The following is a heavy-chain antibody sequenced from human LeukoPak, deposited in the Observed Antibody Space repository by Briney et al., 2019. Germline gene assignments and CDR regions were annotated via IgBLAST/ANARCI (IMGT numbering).Heavy chain of an antibody. CDR3: ARARSFRRITIFGVVIPYGMDV. V-gene: IGHV1-46*01. Sequence: GASVKVSCKASGYTFTSYYMHWVRQAPGQGLEWMGIINPSGGSTSYAQKFQGRVTMTRDTSTSTVYMELSSLRSEDTAVYYCARARSFRRITIFGVVIPYGMDVWGQGTTVTVSS. CDR1: GYTFTSYY. D-gene: IGHD3-3*01. J-gene: IGHJ6*02. CDR2: INPSGGST.